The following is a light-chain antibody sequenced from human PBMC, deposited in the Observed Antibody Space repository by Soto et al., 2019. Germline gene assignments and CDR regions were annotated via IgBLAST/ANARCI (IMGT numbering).Light chain of an antibody. CDR2: AAS. CDR1: QTITSKN. V-gene: IGKV3-20*01. J-gene: IGKJ2*01. CDR3: QQYHNSPYT. Sequence: EIVLTQSPGTLSLSPGERATLSCRASQTITSKNLAWYQQKRGQAPRLLLYAASRRATGTPDRFSGRGSGTDFTLTITGLEPEDFAVYYCQQYHNSPYTFGQGTQLETK.